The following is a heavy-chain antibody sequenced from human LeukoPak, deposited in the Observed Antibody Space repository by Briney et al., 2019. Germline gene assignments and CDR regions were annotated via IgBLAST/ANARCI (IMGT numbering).Heavy chain of an antibody. CDR3: ARDLQDGVPTGY. CDR1: GFTFSNYW. J-gene: IGHJ4*02. D-gene: IGHD4-17*01. Sequence: PGGSLRLSCAASGFTFSNYWMTWVRQAPGKGLEWVGNIKKDGSEKYYVESLKGRFTISRDNVENSLYLQMNSLRAEDTAVYYCARDLQDGVPTGYWGQGTLVIVS. V-gene: IGHV3-7*01. CDR2: IKKDGSEK.